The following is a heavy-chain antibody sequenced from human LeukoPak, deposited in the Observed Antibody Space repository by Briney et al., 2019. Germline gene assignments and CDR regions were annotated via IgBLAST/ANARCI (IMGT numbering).Heavy chain of an antibody. D-gene: IGHD6-25*01. Sequence: SVKVSCKGSGGTFLSYAISWVRQAPGQGLEWMGRIIPILGIANYAQKFQGRVTITADKSTSTAYMELSSLRSEDTAVYYCARTSIAAEFEYFQHWGQGTRVTVSS. J-gene: IGHJ1*01. CDR3: ARTSIAAEFEYFQH. V-gene: IGHV1-69*04. CDR1: GGTFLSYA. CDR2: IIPILGIA.